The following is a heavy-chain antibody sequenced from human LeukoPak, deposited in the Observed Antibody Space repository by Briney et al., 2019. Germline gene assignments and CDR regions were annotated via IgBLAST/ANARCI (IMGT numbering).Heavy chain of an antibody. CDR2: ISSSSSTI. CDR1: GFTFSSYS. D-gene: IGHD6-6*01. V-gene: IGHV3-48*01. J-gene: IGHJ4*02. CDR3: ARVQQLVGHDY. Sequence: GGSLRLSCAASGFTFSSYSMNWVRQAPGKGLEWVSYISSSSSTIYYADSVKGRFTISRDNAKNSLYLQMNSLRAEDTAVYYCARVQQLVGHDYWGQGTLVTVSS.